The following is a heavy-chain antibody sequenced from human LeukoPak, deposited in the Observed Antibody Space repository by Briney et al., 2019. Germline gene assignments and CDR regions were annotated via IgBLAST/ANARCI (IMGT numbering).Heavy chain of an antibody. V-gene: IGHV4-61*01. CDR1: GGSVSSGSYY. CDR3: ARSYASGSYPY. CDR2: IYSSGST. Sequence: SETLSLTCTVSGGSVSSGSYYWSWIRQPPGKGLEWIGYIYSSGSTNYNPSLKSRVTISADASKTQFSLKLSSVTAADTAVYYCARSYASGSYPYWGQGTLVTVSS. D-gene: IGHD3-10*01. J-gene: IGHJ4*02.